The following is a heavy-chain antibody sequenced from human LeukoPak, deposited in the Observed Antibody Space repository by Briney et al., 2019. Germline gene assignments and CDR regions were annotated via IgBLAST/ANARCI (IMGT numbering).Heavy chain of an antibody. Sequence: GGSLRLSCAASGFTFSSCAMSWVRQAPGKGLEWVSAISGSGGSTYYADSVKGRFTISRDNSKNTLYLQMNSLRAEDTAVYYCAKVYYDILTGYYPNWGQGTLVTVSS. CDR3: AKVYYDILTGYYPN. V-gene: IGHV3-23*01. D-gene: IGHD3-9*01. J-gene: IGHJ4*02. CDR1: GFTFSSCA. CDR2: ISGSGGST.